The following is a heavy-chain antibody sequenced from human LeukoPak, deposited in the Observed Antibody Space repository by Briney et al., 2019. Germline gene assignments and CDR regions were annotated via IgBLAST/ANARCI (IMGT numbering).Heavy chain of an antibody. J-gene: IGHJ4*02. CDR1: GYTFTSYG. CDR3: ASLFAGGGDYYFDY. CDR2: ISAYNGNT. Sequence: ASVKVSCKASGYTFTSYGISWVRQAPGQGLEWMGWISAYNGNTNYAQKLQGRVTMTTDTSTSTAYMELRSPRSDDTAVYYCASLFAGGGDYYFDYWGQGTLVTVSS. D-gene: IGHD2-21*01. V-gene: IGHV1-18*01.